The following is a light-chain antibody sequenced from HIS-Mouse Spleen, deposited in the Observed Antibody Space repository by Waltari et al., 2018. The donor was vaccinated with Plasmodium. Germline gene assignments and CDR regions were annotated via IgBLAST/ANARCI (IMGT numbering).Light chain of an antibody. Sequence: EIVMTQSPATLSVSPGARATLACRASQSVSSNLAWYQQKPGQAPRLLIYGASTRATGIPARFSGSGSGTEFTLTISSMQSEDFAVYYCQQYKNWPTFGQGTRLEIK. CDR1: QSVSSN. CDR3: QQYKNWPT. J-gene: IGKJ5*01. V-gene: IGKV3-15*01. CDR2: GAS.